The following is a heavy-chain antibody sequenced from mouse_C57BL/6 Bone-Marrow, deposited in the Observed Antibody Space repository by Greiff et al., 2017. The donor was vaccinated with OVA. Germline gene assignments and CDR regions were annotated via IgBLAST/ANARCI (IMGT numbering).Heavy chain of an antibody. Sequence: VQLQHSGAELARPGASVKMSCKASGYTFTSYTMHWVKQRPGQGLEWIGYINPSSGYTKYNQKFKDKATLTADKSSSTAYMQLSSLTSEDSAVYYCARDYYGSSPYWYFDVWGTGTTVTVSS. CDR3: ARDYYGSSPYWYFDV. CDR1: GYTFTSYT. J-gene: IGHJ1*03. V-gene: IGHV1-4*01. CDR2: INPSSGYT. D-gene: IGHD1-1*01.